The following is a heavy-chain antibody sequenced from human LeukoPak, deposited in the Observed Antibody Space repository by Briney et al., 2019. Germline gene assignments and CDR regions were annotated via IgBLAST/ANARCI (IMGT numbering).Heavy chain of an antibody. Sequence: GGSLRLSCAASGFTFSSYSMNWVRQAPGKGLEWVSSISSSSSYIYYADSVKGRFTISRDNAKNSLYLQMNSPRAEDTAVYYCARDPIWFGELPDYWGQGTLVTVSS. CDR2: ISSSSSYI. CDR1: GFTFSSYS. CDR3: ARDPIWFGELPDY. D-gene: IGHD3-10*01. J-gene: IGHJ4*02. V-gene: IGHV3-21*01.